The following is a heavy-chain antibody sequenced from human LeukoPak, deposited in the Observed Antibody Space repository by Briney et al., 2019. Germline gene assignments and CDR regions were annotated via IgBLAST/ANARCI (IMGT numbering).Heavy chain of an antibody. D-gene: IGHD6-19*01. Sequence: SETLSLTCTVSGGSISNYYWTWIRQPPGKGLEWIGYIYYSGATNYNPSLKSRVTISVDMSKNQFSLKLSSVTAADTAVYYCARVRHSSGWSDFDYWGQGTLVTVSS. CDR1: GGSISNYY. J-gene: IGHJ4*02. V-gene: IGHV4-59*01. CDR3: ARVRHSSGWSDFDY. CDR2: IYYSGAT.